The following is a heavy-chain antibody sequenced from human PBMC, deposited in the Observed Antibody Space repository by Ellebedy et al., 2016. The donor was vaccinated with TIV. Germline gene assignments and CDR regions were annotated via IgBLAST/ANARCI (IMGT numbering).Heavy chain of an antibody. CDR1: GGSMNNYY. J-gene: IGHJ2*01. Sequence: SETLSLXXSVSGGSMNNYYWTWIRQPPGKGLEWIGNVYYSGSTTYNPSLKNRVTMSVDASTTQLSLNLSSVTAADTAVYFCARLRQSRDRSHWYFDLWGRGTLVTVSS. D-gene: IGHD1-14*01. V-gene: IGHV4-59*12. CDR3: ARLRQSRDRSHWYFDL. CDR2: VYYSGST.